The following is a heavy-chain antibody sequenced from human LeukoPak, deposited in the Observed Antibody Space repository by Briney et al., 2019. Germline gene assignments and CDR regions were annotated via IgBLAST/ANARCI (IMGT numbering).Heavy chain of an antibody. CDR1: GGSFSGYY. Sequence: KPSETLSLTCAVYGGSFSGYYWSWIRQPPGKGLEWIGEINHSGSTNYNPSLKSRVTISIDTSKNQFSLKLSSVTAADTAVYYCARENPRADNWFDPWGQGTLVTVSS. CDR2: INHSGST. V-gene: IGHV4-34*01. CDR3: ARENPRADNWFDP. J-gene: IGHJ5*02. D-gene: IGHD1-26*01.